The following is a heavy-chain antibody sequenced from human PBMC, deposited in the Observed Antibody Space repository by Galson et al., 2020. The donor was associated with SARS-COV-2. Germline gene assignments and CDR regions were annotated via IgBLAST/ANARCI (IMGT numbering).Heavy chain of an antibody. CDR2: IWYDGSNK. CDR1: GFTFSSYG. Sequence: GGSLRLSCAATGFTFSSYGMHWVRQAPGKGLEWVAVIWYDGSNKYYVDSVKGRFTISRDNSKNTLYLQMNSLRAEDTAVYYCAKDLDGDSYGVDIWGQGTMVTVSS. D-gene: IGHD2-21*02. J-gene: IGHJ3*02. CDR3: AKDLDGDSYGVDI. V-gene: IGHV3-33*06.